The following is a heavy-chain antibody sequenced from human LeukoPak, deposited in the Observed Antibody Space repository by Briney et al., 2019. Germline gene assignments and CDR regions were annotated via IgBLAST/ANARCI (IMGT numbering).Heavy chain of an antibody. D-gene: IGHD6-13*01. J-gene: IGHJ4*02. CDR2: MNPSSGNT. Sequence: ASVKVSCKASGYTFTSYDINWVRQATGQGLEWMGWMNPSSGNTGYAQKFQGRITMTRNTSTSTAYMELSSLTSEDTAVYYCARIAAAGNRRLNYWGQGTLVAVSS. CDR1: GYTFTSYD. V-gene: IGHV1-8*01. CDR3: ARIAAAGNRRLNY.